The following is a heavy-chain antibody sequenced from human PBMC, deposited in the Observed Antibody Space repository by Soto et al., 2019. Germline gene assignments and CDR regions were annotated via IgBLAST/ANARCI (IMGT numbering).Heavy chain of an antibody. CDR1: GFTFDDYA. CDR2: ISWNSGSI. D-gene: IGHD5-12*01. J-gene: IGHJ4*02. CDR3: ARSTEYSGPSKFDY. V-gene: IGHV3-9*01. Sequence: GGSLRLSCAASGFTFDDYAMHWVRQAPGKGLEWVSGISWNSGSIDYADSVKGRFTISRDSAKTSLYLQMNSLRAEDTALYYCARSTEYSGPSKFDYWGQGTLVTVSS.